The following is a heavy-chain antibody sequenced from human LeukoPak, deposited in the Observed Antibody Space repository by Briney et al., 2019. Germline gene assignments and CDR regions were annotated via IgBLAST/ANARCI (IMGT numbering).Heavy chain of an antibody. CDR2: ISGSGGST. Sequence: GGSLRLSCAASGFTFSSYAMSWVRQAPGKGLEWVSAISGSGGSTYYADSVKGRFTISRDNSKNTLYLQMNSLRAEDTAVYYCATGIAVAGYFDYWGREPRSPSPQ. CDR1: GFTFSSYA. CDR3: ATGIAVAGYFDY. J-gene: IGHJ4*02. D-gene: IGHD6-19*01. V-gene: IGHV3-23*01.